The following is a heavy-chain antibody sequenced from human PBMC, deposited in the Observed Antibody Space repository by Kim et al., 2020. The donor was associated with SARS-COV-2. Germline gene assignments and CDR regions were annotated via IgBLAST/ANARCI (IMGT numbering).Heavy chain of an antibody. CDR1: GFTFDDYG. V-gene: IGHV3-20*04. D-gene: IGHD1-7*01. CDR2: INWNGGRT. J-gene: IGHJ3*02. Sequence: GGSLRLSCAASGFTFDDYGMSWVRQAPGKGLEWVSGINWNGGRTGYADSVKGLFTISRDNGKSSLSLQMSSLRAEDTALYYCARARSGTTFLEAFDIWGQGTMVTVSS. CDR3: ARARSGTTFLEAFDI.